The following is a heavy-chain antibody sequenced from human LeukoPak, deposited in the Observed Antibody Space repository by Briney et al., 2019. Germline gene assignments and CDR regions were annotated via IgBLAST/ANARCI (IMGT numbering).Heavy chain of an antibody. Sequence: SETLSLTCAVYGGSFSGYYWSWIRQPPGKGLEWIGEINHSGSTNYNPSLKSRVTISVDTSKKKSFFKLSSVTGADTAVYYCARVSGFGGDIDYWGQGTLVTVSS. CDR1: GGSFSGYY. CDR3: ARVSGFGGDIDY. D-gene: IGHD3-10*01. CDR2: INHSGST. J-gene: IGHJ4*02. V-gene: IGHV4-34*01.